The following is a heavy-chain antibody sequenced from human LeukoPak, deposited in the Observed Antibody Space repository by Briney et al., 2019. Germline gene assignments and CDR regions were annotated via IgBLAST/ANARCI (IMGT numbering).Heavy chain of an antibody. CDR1: GLSFSGQW. CDR2: IKEDGSEK. D-gene: IGHD1-1*01. V-gene: IGHV3-7*01. Sequence: PGGSLRLSCTASGLSFSGQWMNWVRQSPGQGLEWVANIKEDGSEKYYVDSVKGRFTISREDAKNSLSLQMDSVRPEDTAVYYCAYNHPFKYWGQGTLVIVSS. CDR3: AYNHPFKY. J-gene: IGHJ4*02.